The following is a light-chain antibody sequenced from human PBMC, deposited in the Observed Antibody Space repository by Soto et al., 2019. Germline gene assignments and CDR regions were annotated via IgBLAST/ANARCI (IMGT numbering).Light chain of an antibody. CDR3: QQYNSYSWT. CDR1: QNIRSR. J-gene: IGKJ1*01. Sequence: DFQMTQSPSTLSASVGDRVTITCRASQNIRSRLAWFQQKPGKAPKLLIYDASSLQSGVPSRFSGSGSGTDFTLTISSLQPDDFATYYCQQYNSYSWTFGQGTKVDIK. V-gene: IGKV1-5*01. CDR2: DAS.